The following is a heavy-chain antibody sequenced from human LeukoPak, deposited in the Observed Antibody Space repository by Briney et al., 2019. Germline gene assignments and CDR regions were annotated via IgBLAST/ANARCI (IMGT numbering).Heavy chain of an antibody. D-gene: IGHD6-6*01. V-gene: IGHV3-30*03. CDR1: GFTFSSYG. CDR2: ISYDGSNK. Sequence: GGSLRLSCAASGFTFSSYGMHWVRQAPGKGLEWVAVISYDGSNKYYADSVKGRFTISRDNSKNTLYLQMNSLRAEDTAVYYCARGGSSIYYFDYWGQGTLVTVSS. CDR3: ARGGSSIYYFDY. J-gene: IGHJ4*02.